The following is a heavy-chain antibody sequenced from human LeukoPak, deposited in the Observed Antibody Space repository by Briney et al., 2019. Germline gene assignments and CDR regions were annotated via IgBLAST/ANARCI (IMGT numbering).Heavy chain of an antibody. D-gene: IGHD1-7*01. CDR2: ISSSGDTM. V-gene: IGHV3-11*04. J-gene: IGHJ4*02. CDR3: ARVMGNYASDY. Sequence: PGGSLRLSCAASGFSFSDNYMSWIRQAPGKGLEWVSYISSSGDTMSYADSVKGRFIISRDNAKNSLYLQMSSLRAEDAAIYYCARVMGNYASDYWGQGALVTVSS. CDR1: GFSFSDNY.